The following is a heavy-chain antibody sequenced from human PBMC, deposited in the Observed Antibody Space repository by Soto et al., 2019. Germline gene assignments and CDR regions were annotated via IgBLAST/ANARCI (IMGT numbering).Heavy chain of an antibody. Sequence: EVQLVESGGGLVQPGGSLRLSCAASGFTFSSYWMHWVRQAPGKGLVWVSRINNDGSGTIYADSVKGRFTTSRDNAKNTLYLQMNRLRAEDTAVYYCARSGDWVDWGQGTLVTVSS. CDR1: GFTFSSYW. CDR3: ARSGDWVD. J-gene: IGHJ4*02. D-gene: IGHD2-21*02. V-gene: IGHV3-74*01. CDR2: INNDGSGT.